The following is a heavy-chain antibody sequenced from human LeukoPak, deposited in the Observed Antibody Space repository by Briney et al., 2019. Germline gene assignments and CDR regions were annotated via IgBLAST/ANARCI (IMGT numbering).Heavy chain of an antibody. V-gene: IGHV1-69*13. J-gene: IGHJ4*02. CDR2: IIPIFGTA. CDR3: TREVLDYDSSGYYYYFDY. Sequence: GASVEVSCKASGGTFSSYAISWVRQAPGQGLEWMGGIIPIFGTANYAQKFQGRVTITADESTSTAYMELSSLRSEDTAVYYCTREVLDYDSSGYYYYFDYWGQGTLVTVSS. CDR1: GGTFSSYA. D-gene: IGHD3-22*01.